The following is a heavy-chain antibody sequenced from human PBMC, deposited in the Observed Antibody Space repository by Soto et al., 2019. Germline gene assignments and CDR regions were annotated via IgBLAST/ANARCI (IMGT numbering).Heavy chain of an antibody. CDR1: GFTFSSYA. Sequence: QVQLVESGGGVVQPGRSLRLSCAASGFTFSSYAMHWVRQAPGKGLEWVAVISYDGSNKYYADSVKGRFTISRDNSKNTLYLQMNSLRAEDTAVYYCARDHVGYSNYGGMDVWGQGTTATVSS. CDR3: ARDHVGYSNYGGMDV. CDR2: ISYDGSNK. D-gene: IGHD4-4*01. J-gene: IGHJ6*02. V-gene: IGHV3-30-3*01.